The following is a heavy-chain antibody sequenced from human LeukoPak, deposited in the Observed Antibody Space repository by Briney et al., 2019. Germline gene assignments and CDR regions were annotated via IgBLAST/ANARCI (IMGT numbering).Heavy chain of an antibody. V-gene: IGHV3-30*18. Sequence: GGSLTLSCAVSGFPFNSFGMHWLRQPPAKGGEWVAIVPDDGSDEHYTDSVKGRFTISRDNSKSMLYLQMNSLRTEDTAVYYCVKEDDNTYYNFDYGGQGTLVTVSS. CDR1: GFPFNSFG. D-gene: IGHD3-22*01. CDR2: VPDDGSDE. CDR3: VKEDDNTYYNFDY. J-gene: IGHJ4*02.